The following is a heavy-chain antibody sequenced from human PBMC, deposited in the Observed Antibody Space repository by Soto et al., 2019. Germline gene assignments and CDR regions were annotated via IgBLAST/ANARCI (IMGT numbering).Heavy chain of an antibody. CDR1: GYTFTSYD. CDR2: MNPNSGNT. D-gene: IGHD2-15*01. J-gene: IGHJ6*02. Sequence: QVQLVQSGAEVKKPGASVKVSCKASGYTFTSYDINWVRQATGQGLEWMGWMNPNSGNTGYAQKFQGRVTMTRNTSISTAYMELSSLRSEDTAVYYCARGGIAVVVAASGGMDVWGQGTTVTVSS. CDR3: ARGGIAVVVAASGGMDV. V-gene: IGHV1-8*01.